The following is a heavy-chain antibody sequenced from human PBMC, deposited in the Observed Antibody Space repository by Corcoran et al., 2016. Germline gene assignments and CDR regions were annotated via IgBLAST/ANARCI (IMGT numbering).Heavy chain of an antibody. J-gene: IGHJ4*02. V-gene: IGHV3-33*01. CDR1: GFTFSSYG. CDR2: IWYDGSNK. Sequence: QVQLVESGGGVVQPGRSLRLSCAASGFTFSSYGMHWVRQAPGKGLAWVAVIWYDGSNKYYADSVKGRFTLSRDKSKKTLSLQMNSLRAEDTAVEYCARDPSIFGVVMLFDYWGQGTLVTVSS. CDR3: ARDPSIFGVVMLFDY. D-gene: IGHD3-3*01.